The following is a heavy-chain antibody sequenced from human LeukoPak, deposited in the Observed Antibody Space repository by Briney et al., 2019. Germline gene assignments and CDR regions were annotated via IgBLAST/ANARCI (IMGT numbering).Heavy chain of an antibody. CDR3: AKASLRYFDWFSDY. Sequence: GGSLRLSCAASGFTFSNYGMNWVRQAPGKGLEWISYISSSSSLIYYADSVKGRFTISRDNSRNTLHLQMNSLRAEDTAVYSCAKASLRYFDWFSDYWGQGTLVTVSS. J-gene: IGHJ4*02. D-gene: IGHD3-9*01. V-gene: IGHV3-48*01. CDR1: GFTFSNYG. CDR2: ISSSSSLI.